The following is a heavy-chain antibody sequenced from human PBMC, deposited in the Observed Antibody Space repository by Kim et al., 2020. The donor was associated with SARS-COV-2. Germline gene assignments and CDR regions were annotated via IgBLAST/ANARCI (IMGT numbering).Heavy chain of an antibody. Sequence: GGSLRLSCAASGFTFSSYAMHWVRQAPGKGLEWVAVISYDGSNKYYADSVKGRFTISRDNSKKTLYLQMNSLRAEDTAVYYCARGGDIVVLPAARYYYYG. CDR2: ISYDGSNK. CDR3: ARGGDIVVLPAARYYYYG. V-gene: IGHV3-30-3*01. J-gene: IGHJ6*01. D-gene: IGHD2-2*01. CDR1: GFTFSSYA.